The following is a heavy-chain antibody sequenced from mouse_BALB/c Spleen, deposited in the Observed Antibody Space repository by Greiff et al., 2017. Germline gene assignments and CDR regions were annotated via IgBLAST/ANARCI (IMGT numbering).Heavy chain of an antibody. CDR2: ISDGGSYT. CDR3: ARGGYYAAMDY. Sequence: EVQLVESGGGLVKPVGSLKLSCAASGFTFSDYYMYWVRQTPEKRLEWVATISDGGSYTYYPDSVKGRFTISRDNAKNNLYLQMSSLKSEDTAMYYCARGGYYAAMDYWGQGTSVTVSS. D-gene: IGHD1-1*01. CDR1: GFTFSDYY. V-gene: IGHV5-4*02. J-gene: IGHJ4*01.